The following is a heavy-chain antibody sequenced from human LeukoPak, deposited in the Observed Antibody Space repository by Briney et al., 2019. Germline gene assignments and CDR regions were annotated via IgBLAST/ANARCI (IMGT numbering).Heavy chain of an antibody. Sequence: GGSLRLSCAASGFTFSSYSMHWVRQAPGKGLEWVAFIRYDGSNKYYADSVKGRFTISRDNSKNTLYLQMNSLRAEDTAVYYCAKESPQWLVLDGWGQGTLVTVSS. CDR3: AKESPQWLVLDG. D-gene: IGHD6-19*01. V-gene: IGHV3-30*02. J-gene: IGHJ4*02. CDR1: GFTFSSYS. CDR2: IRYDGSNK.